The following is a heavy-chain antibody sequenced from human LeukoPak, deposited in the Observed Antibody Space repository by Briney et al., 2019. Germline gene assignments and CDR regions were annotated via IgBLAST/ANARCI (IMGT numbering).Heavy chain of an antibody. D-gene: IGHD6-19*01. J-gene: IGHJ4*02. CDR3: ARAYGYSTGWYLSD. CDR1: GGSIRSSYYY. CDR2: IYDSGST. V-gene: IGHV4-39*01. Sequence: PSETLSLTCTVSGGSIRSSYYYWGWIRQPPGKGLEWIGSIYDSGSTYYNPSLKGRVTISVDTSKNQFSLKLSSVTAADTAVYYCARAYGYSTGWYLSDWGQGTLVTVSS.